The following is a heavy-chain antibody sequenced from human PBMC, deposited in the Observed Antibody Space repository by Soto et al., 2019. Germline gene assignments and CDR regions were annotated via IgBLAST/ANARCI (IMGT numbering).Heavy chain of an antibody. Sequence: ASVKVSCKASGGTFSSYTISWVRQAPGQGLEWMGWISAYNGDTIYAQNLQGRVTMTTDASTRTAYMELRSLRSDDTAVYYCARLQEYVGSATSRYCFDYWGPGTLVTVSS. CDR2: ISAYNGDT. J-gene: IGHJ4*02. CDR1: GGTFSSYT. D-gene: IGHD3-10*01. V-gene: IGHV1-18*01. CDR3: ARLQEYVGSATSRYCFDY.